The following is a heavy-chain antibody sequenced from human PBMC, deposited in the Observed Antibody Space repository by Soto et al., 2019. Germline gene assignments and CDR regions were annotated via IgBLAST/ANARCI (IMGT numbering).Heavy chain of an antibody. J-gene: IGHJ5*02. D-gene: IGHD1-26*01. CDR2: TYYRSKLYK. Sequence: PSQTRSLTYAISGDSVSSNNSAWNCIRRSPSRGLEWLGRTYYRSKLYKQYAASVKSRITINPDTSKNQFSLELNSVSPEDTAVYYCARTVGWLDPWGQGSLVTVSS. CDR3: ARTVGWLDP. CDR1: GDSVSSNNSA. V-gene: IGHV6-1*01.